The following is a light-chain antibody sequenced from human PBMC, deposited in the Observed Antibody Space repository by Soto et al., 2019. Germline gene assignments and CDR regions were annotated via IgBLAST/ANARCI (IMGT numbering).Light chain of an antibody. CDR3: SSYTSRDTLA. CDR2: DVS. CDR1: SSDVGGYDH. J-gene: IGLJ3*02. V-gene: IGLV2-14*03. Sequence: QSALTQPASVSGAPGQSITISCTGTSSDVGGYDHVSWYQQHPGKAPKLMIYDVSNRPSGVSNRFSGSKSGNTASLAVSGLQAEDEADYYCSSYTSRDTLAFGGGTKLTVL.